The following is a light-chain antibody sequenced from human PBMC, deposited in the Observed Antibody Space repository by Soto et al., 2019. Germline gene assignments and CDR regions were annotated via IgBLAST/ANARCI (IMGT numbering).Light chain of an antibody. Sequence: EIVFTQPPATLSLSPGERANHPCRASQSVSSYLAWYQQKPGQAPRLLIYDAYNRATGIPPRFSGSGSGTDFTLTISSLDPEDFAVYYCQHRSKWPPTFGQGTRLEIK. J-gene: IGKJ5*01. CDR2: DAY. CDR3: QHRSKWPPT. V-gene: IGKV3-11*01. CDR1: QSVSSY.